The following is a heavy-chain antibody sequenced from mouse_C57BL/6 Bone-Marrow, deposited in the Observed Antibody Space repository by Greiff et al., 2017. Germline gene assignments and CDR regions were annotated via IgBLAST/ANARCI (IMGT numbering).Heavy chain of an antibody. V-gene: IGHV1-55*01. CDR1: GYTFTSYW. CDR2: IYPGSGST. CDR3: ARAYDGYCPFAY. J-gene: IGHJ3*01. D-gene: IGHD2-3*01. Sequence: QVQLQQPGAELVKPGASVKMSCKASGYTFTSYWITWVKQRPGQGLEWIGDIYPGSGSTNYNEKFKSKATLTVDTSSSTAYMQLSSLTSEDSAVYYCARAYDGYCPFAYWGQGTRVTVSA.